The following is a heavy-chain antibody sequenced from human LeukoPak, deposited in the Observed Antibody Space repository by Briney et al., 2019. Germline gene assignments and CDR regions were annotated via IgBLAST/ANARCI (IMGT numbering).Heavy chain of an antibody. CDR1: GFTFSSYS. D-gene: IGHD3-3*01. V-gene: IGHV3-21*01. CDR2: ISSSSSYI. Sequence: PGGSLRLSCAASGFTFSSYSMNWVRQAPGKGLEWVSSISSSSSYIYYADSVKGRFTTSRDNAKNSLYLQMNSLRAEDTAVYYCARESGSDAFDIWGQGTMVTVSS. CDR3: ARESGSDAFDI. J-gene: IGHJ3*02.